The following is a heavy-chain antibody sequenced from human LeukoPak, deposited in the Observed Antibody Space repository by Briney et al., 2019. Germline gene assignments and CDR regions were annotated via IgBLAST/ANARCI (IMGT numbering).Heavy chain of an antibody. CDR3: ARGQWFRAF. Sequence: SETLSLTCAVYGGSFSGYYWTWIRQPPGKGLEWIGEIHYSGSATYNPSLKSRVTISVDTSKNQFSLKMNSVTAADTAVYYCARGQWFRAFWGRGTPVTVSS. J-gene: IGHJ4*02. D-gene: IGHD3-10*01. CDR2: IHYSGSA. CDR1: GGSFSGYY. V-gene: IGHV4-34*01.